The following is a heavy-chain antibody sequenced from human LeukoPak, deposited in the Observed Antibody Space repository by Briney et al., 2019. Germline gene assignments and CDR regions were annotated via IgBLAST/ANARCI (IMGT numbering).Heavy chain of an antibody. CDR3: AKSPSNVVVPAANFGGWFDP. Sequence: GGSLRLSCAASGFTFSSYAMSWVRQAPGKGLEWVSGISGSGGSTYYADSVKGRFTISRDNSKNTLYLQMNSLRAEDTAVYYCAKSPSNVVVPAANFGGWFDPWRQGTLVTVSS. J-gene: IGHJ5*02. CDR1: GFTFSSYA. D-gene: IGHD2-2*01. CDR2: ISGSGGST. V-gene: IGHV3-23*01.